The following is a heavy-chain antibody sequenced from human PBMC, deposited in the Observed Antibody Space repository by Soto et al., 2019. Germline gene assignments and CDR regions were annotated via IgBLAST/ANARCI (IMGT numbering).Heavy chain of an antibody. D-gene: IGHD6-13*01. V-gene: IGHV3-30-3*01. CDR1: GFTFSSYA. CDR2: ISYDGSNK. Sequence: QVQLVESGGGVVQPGRSLRLSCAASGFTFSSYAMHWVRQAPGKGLEWVAVISYDGSNKYYAESVKGRFTISSDNSKTPLYLKRNSLRSEDTAVYYCARDRQVAGYYFSGMDLWGQGTTVTV. J-gene: IGHJ6*02. CDR3: ARDRQVAGYYFSGMDL.